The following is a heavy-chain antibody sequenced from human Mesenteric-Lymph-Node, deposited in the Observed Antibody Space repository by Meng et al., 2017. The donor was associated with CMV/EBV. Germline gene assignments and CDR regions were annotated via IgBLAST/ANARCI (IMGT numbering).Heavy chain of an antibody. V-gene: IGHV3-7*01. D-gene: IGHD3-10*01. CDR2: MNRDGSDR. CDR1: GFTLSNYW. Sequence: GESLKISCSVSGFTLSNYWMDWVRQAPGKGLEWVANMNRDGSDRNYVDSVKGRFTISRDSAKNSLYLDLNSLRAEDTAVYYCARARYGSGSYSCDYWGQGTLVTVSS. J-gene: IGHJ4*02. CDR3: ARARYGSGSYSCDY.